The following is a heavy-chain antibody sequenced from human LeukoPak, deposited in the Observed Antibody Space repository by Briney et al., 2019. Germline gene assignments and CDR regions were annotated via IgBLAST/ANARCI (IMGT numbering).Heavy chain of an antibody. CDR3: ARDRAYSYGPLNWFDP. CDR1: GYSISSGYY. D-gene: IGHD5-18*01. CDR2: IYHSGST. J-gene: IGHJ5*02. Sequence: SETLSLTCTVSGYSISSGYYWGWIRQPPGKGLEWIGSIYHSGSTYYNPSLKSRVTISVDTSKNQFSLKLSSVTAADTAVYYCARDRAYSYGPLNWFDPWGQGTLVTVSS. V-gene: IGHV4-38-2*02.